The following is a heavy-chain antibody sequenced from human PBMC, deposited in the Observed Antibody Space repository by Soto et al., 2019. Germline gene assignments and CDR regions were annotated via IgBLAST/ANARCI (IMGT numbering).Heavy chain of an antibody. J-gene: IGHJ4*02. CDR1: GFTFSSYA. D-gene: IGHD6-19*01. V-gene: IGHV3-23*01. CDR2: ISGRGGST. Sequence: EVQLLESGGGLVQPGGSLRLSCAASGFTFSSYAMSWVRQAPGKGLEWVPVISGRGGSTYYADSVKGRFTISRHNSKNTLYLQMNSLRAKDTTVHYCARRSSGWYLDYWGQGTLVTVSS. CDR3: ARRSSGWYLDY.